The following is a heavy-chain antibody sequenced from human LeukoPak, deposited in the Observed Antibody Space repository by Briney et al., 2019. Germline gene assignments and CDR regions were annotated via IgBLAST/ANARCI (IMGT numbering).Heavy chain of an antibody. CDR2: IYYSGST. Sequence: PSETLSLTCTVSGGSISSSSYYWGWIRQPPGKGLEWIGSIYYSGSTYYNPSLKSRVTISVDTSKNQFSLKLSSVTAADTAVYYCARTEEWELLRLDYWGQGTLVTVSS. V-gene: IGHV4-39*07. CDR1: GGSISSSSYY. CDR3: ARTEEWELLRLDY. D-gene: IGHD1-26*01. J-gene: IGHJ4*02.